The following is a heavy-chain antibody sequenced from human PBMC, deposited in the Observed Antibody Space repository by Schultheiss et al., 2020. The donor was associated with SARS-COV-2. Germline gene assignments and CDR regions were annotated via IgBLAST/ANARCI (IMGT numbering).Heavy chain of an antibody. CDR3: TRDPQNQLLHYYYYYMDV. Sequence: GGSLRLSCAASGFTVSRNYMSWVRQAPGKGLEWVSSIYQGGGTFYADSMRGRFAISRDISKNTVYLQMNGLRPEDTGVYYCTRDPQNQLLHYYYYYMDVWGKGTTVTVSS. J-gene: IGHJ6*03. V-gene: IGHV3-66*02. CDR2: IYQGGGT. CDR1: GFTVSRNY. D-gene: IGHD2-15*01.